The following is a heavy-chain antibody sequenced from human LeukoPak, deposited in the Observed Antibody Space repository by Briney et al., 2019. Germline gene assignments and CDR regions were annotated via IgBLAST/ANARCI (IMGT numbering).Heavy chain of an antibody. V-gene: IGHV3-23*01. CDR2: ISDSGGST. J-gene: IGHJ4*02. CDR1: GFTFSSYA. Sequence: PGGSLRLSCAASGFTFSSYAMSWVRQVPGKGLEWVSGISDSGGSTYYADSVKGRFTIVRDNSKNTLYVQMNSLRAEDTAVYYCAKDLMGAIDYWGQGTLATVSS. CDR3: AKDLMGAIDY. D-gene: IGHD2-8*01.